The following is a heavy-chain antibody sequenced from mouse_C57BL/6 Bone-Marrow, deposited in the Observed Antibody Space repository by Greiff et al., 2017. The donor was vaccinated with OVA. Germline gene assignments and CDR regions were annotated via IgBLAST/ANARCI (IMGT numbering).Heavy chain of an antibody. CDR2: ISDGGSYT. CDR1: GFTFSSYA. J-gene: IGHJ3*01. V-gene: IGHV5-4*03. Sequence: EVKLVESGGGLVKPGGSLKLSCAASGFTFSSYAMSWVRQTPEKRLEWVATISDGGSYTYYPDNVKGRFTISRDNAKNNLYLQMSHLKSEDTAMYYCARGGSSGPWFAYCGQGTLVTVSA. D-gene: IGHD3-2*02. CDR3: ARGGSSGPWFAY.